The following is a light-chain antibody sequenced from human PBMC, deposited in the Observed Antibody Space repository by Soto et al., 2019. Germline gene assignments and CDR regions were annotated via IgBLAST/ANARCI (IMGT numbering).Light chain of an antibody. CDR1: QSVSSSY. V-gene: IGKV3-15*01. CDR2: GAS. CDR3: QQYNNWPPIT. J-gene: IGKJ5*01. Sequence: EIVLTQSPGTLSLSPGERATVSCRASQSVSSSYLARYQQKPGQAPRLLIYGASTRATGIPARFSGSGSGTEFTLTISSLQSEDFAVYYCQQYNNWPPITFGQGTRLEIK.